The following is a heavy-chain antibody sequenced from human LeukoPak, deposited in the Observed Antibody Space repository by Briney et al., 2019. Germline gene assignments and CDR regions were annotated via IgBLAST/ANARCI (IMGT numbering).Heavy chain of an antibody. D-gene: IGHD2-2*01. V-gene: IGHV3-33*06. CDR3: AKAPYANRGFDY. Sequence: GGSLRLSCAASGFTFSSYGMHWVRQAPGKGLEWVAVIWYDGSNKYYADSVKGRFTISRDNSKNTLYLQMNSLRAEDTAVYYCAKAPYANRGFDYWGQGTLVTVSS. CDR1: GFTFSSYG. CDR2: IWYDGSNK. J-gene: IGHJ4*02.